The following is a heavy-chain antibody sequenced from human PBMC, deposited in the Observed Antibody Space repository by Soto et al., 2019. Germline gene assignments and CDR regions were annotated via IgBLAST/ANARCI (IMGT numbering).Heavy chain of an antibody. CDR2: IKTDGSEK. CDR1: GFTFSDYW. V-gene: IGHV3-7*05. CDR3: ASSMGRGGNDY. J-gene: IGHJ4*02. D-gene: IGHD3-10*01. Sequence: EVQLVESGGGLVQPGGSLRLSCAASGFTFSDYWMSWVRQAPGKGLECVANIKTDGSEKYYVDPVKGRFTISRDNAKNSLYLQINSPRAEDTAVYYCASSMGRGGNDYWGQGTLVAVSS.